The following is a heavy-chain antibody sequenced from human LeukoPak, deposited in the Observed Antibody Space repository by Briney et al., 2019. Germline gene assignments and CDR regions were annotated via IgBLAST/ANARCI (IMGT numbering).Heavy chain of an antibody. Sequence: PSQTLSLTCTVSGGSISSGSYYWSWIRQPAGKGLEWIGRIYTSGSTNYNPSLKSRVTISVDKSKNQFSLKLSSVTAADTAVYYCARVPYNWNYGYFDYWGQGTLVTVSS. V-gene: IGHV4-61*02. CDR1: GGSISSGSYY. CDR2: IYTSGST. CDR3: ARVPYNWNYGYFDY. J-gene: IGHJ4*02. D-gene: IGHD1-7*01.